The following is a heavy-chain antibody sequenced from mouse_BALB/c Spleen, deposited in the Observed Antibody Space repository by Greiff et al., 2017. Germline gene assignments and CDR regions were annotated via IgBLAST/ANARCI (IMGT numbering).Heavy chain of an antibody. CDR3: VRGNYDYDGDWYFDV. D-gene: IGHD2-4*01. J-gene: IGHJ1*01. CDR1: GFTFNTYA. V-gene: IGHV10-3*03. Sequence: GGGLVQPKGSLKLSCAASGFTFNTYAMHWVCQAPGKGLEWVARIRSKSNNYATYYADSVKDRFTISRDDSQSMLYLQMNNLKTEDTAMYYCVRGNYDYDGDWYFDVWGAGTTVTVSS. CDR2: IRSKSNNYAT.